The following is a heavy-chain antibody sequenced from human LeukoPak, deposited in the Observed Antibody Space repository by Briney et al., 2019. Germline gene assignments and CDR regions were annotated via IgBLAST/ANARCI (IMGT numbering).Heavy chain of an antibody. CDR2: IKKDGTEK. V-gene: IGHV3-7*03. CDR3: EAYGSV. CDR1: GLSFSDLW. D-gene: IGHD3-10*01. J-gene: IGHJ4*02. Sequence: GGSLRLSCTASGLSFSDLWLTWVRQAPGRGLEWVANIKKDGTEKNYVDSVRGRFTISRDNAQNSLYLQMNNLRAEDTAIYYCEAYGSVWGQGALVIVSS.